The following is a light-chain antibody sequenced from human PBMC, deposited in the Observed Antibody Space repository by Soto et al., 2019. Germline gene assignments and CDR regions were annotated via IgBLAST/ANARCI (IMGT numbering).Light chain of an antibody. Sequence: DIQMTQSPSTLSASVGDRVTVTCRASQSISSWLAWYQQKPGKAPKLLMYDASILESGVPSRFSGSGSGTDFTLTITSLQPDDFATYYCQQYKSYPLTFGGGTKVDIK. CDR1: QSISSW. J-gene: IGKJ4*01. CDR3: QQYKSYPLT. V-gene: IGKV1-5*01. CDR2: DAS.